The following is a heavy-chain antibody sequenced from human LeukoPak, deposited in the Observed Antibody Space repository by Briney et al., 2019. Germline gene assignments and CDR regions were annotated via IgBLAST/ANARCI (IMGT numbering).Heavy chain of an antibody. CDR2: IYYSGST. V-gene: IGHV4-30-4*08. CDR1: GGSISSGDYY. J-gene: IGHJ4*02. D-gene: IGHD3-22*01. CDR3: ARGNYYDSSGYLYYFDY. Sequence: SQTLSLTCTVSGGSISSGDYYWSWIRQPPGKGLEWIGYIYYSGSTYYNPSLKSRVTISVDTSKDQFSLKLSSVTAADTAVYYCARGNYYDSSGYLYYFDYWGQGTLVTVSS.